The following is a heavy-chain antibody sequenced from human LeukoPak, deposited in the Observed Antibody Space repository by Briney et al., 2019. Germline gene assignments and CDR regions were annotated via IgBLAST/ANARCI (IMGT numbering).Heavy chain of an antibody. CDR1: GFIFGSYW. J-gene: IGHJ4*02. V-gene: IGHV3-7*03. CDR2: IRQDGSEI. D-gene: IGHD6-19*01. CDR3: AKDRTSSGWYKTLDY. Sequence: GGSLRLSCTTSGFIFGSYWMNWVRQTPEKGLEWVATIRQDGSEIYYVDSVKGRFTTSRDTSKNTLFLQMNGLRAEDTAVYYCAKDRTSSGWYKTLDYWGQGTLVTVSS.